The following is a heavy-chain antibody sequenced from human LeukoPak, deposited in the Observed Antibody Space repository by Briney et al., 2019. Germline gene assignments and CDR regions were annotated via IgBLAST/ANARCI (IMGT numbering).Heavy chain of an antibody. CDR3: ARAGEVVIDY. D-gene: IGHD3-22*01. CDR1: GYTFTSYH. CDR2: INPSGGST. Sequence: ASVKVSCKASGYTFTSYHMHWVRQAPGQELEWMGIINPSGGSTRYAQKFQGRVTMTRDTSTSTVYMELSSLRSEDTAVYYCARAGEVVIDYWGQGTLVTVSS. V-gene: IGHV1-46*01. J-gene: IGHJ4*02.